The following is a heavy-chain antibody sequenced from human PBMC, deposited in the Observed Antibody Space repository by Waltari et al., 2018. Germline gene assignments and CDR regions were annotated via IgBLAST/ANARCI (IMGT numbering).Heavy chain of an antibody. CDR2: INHSGST. J-gene: IGHJ6*02. V-gene: IGHV4-34*01. Sequence: QVQLQQWGAGLLKPSETLSLTCAVYGGSFSGYYWSWIRQPPGKGLEWIGEINHSGSTNYNPSLKSRVTISVDTSKNQFSLKLSSVTAADTAVYYCARGDSSGWGYGMDVWGQGTTVTVSS. CDR1: GGSFSGYY. CDR3: ARGDSSGWGYGMDV. D-gene: IGHD6-19*01.